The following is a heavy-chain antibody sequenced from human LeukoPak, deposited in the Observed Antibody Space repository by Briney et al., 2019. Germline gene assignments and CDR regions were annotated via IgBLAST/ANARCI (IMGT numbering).Heavy chain of an antibody. CDR3: ARHGIVDSSRKYYFDY. J-gene: IGHJ4*02. Sequence: PSETLSLTCAVSGGSISSSNWWSWVRQPPGKGLEWIGEIYHSGSTNYNPSLKSRVTISVDTSKNQFSLDLSSVTAADTAVYYCARHGIVDSSRKYYFDYWGQGTLVTVSS. D-gene: IGHD6-13*01. CDR1: GGSISSSNW. V-gene: IGHV4-4*02. CDR2: IYHSGST.